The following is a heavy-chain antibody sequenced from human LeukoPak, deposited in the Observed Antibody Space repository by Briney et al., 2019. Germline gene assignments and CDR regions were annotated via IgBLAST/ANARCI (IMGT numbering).Heavy chain of an antibody. J-gene: IGHJ4*02. V-gene: IGHV3-23*01. CDR1: GFTFSSYA. CDR3: ARDPRGPTGYDHSGRDSFDY. Sequence: GGSLRLSCAASGFTFSSYAMNWVRQAPGKGLKWVSGISESGAITHYADSVKGRFTISRDNSKTTVFLQMNSLRAEDTAVYYCARDPRGPTGYDHSGRDSFDYWGQGTLVTVSS. D-gene: IGHD3-22*01. CDR2: ISESGAIT.